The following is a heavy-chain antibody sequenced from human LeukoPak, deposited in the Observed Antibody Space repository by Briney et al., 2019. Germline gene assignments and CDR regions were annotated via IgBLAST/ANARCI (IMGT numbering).Heavy chain of an antibody. CDR2: INPSGAST. J-gene: IGHJ4*02. CDR1: GDTFTSYY. V-gene: IGHV1-46*01. D-gene: IGHD6-13*01. Sequence: ASVKVSCKASGDTFTSYYLHWVRQAPGHGLEWMGIINPSGASTNYAQKFQGGLTMTKDTTTSTVYMELSSLRSEDTAVYYCAAGIEAGGLGDYWGQGTLVTVSS. CDR3: AAGIEAGGLGDY.